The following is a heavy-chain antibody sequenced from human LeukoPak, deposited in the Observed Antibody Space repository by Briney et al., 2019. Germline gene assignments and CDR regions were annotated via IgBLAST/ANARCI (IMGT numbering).Heavy chain of an antibody. CDR2: IYTSGST. CDR3: ARSELLWFGRVNSGFDY. CDR1: GGSISSYY. Sequence: SETLSLTCTVSGGSISSYYWSWIRQPAGKGLEWIGRIYTSGSTNYNPSLKSRVTISVDTSKKQFSLKLSSVTAADTAVYYCARSELLWFGRVNSGFDYWGQGTLVTVSS. J-gene: IGHJ4*02. D-gene: IGHD3-10*01. V-gene: IGHV4-4*07.